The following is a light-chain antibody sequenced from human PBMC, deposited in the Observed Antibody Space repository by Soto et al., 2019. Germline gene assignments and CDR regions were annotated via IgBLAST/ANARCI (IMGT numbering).Light chain of an antibody. CDR3: ATWDISLNVF. V-gene: IGLV1-51*01. Sequence: SVLTQPPSVSAAPGQKVTISCSGSTSKIGNNYVSWYQQLPGTAPKLLIYDNNKRASGIPDRFSGSKSGTSATLGITGLQTGDEADYYCATWDISLNVFFGGGTKLTVL. J-gene: IGLJ2*01. CDR2: DNN. CDR1: TSKIGNNY.